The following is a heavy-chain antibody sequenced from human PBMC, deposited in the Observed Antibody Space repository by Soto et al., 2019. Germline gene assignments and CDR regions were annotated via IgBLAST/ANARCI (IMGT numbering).Heavy chain of an antibody. CDR2: IYYSGST. CDR1: GGSISSYY. D-gene: IGHD2-15*01. Sequence: QVQLQESGPGLVKPSETLSLTCTVSGGSISSYYWSWIRQPPGKGLEWIGYIYYSGSTNYNPSLESRVTISVDTTKNQFSLKLSSVTAADTAVYYCARDLYCSGGSCYGRGWFDPWGQGTLVTVSS. V-gene: IGHV4-59*01. CDR3: ARDLYCSGGSCYGRGWFDP. J-gene: IGHJ5*02.